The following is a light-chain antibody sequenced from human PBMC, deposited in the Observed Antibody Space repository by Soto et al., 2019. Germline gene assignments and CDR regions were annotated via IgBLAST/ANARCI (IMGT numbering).Light chain of an antibody. Sequence: QSVLTQPRSVSGSPGQSVTISCTGTSSDVGGYDYVSWYQQHPGKAPKLIIYDVNKRPSGVPDRFSGSKSGSTASLTISGLQSEDEADYFCCSYAGTYPYVFATGTKVTVL. CDR2: DVN. CDR1: SSDVGGYDY. J-gene: IGLJ1*01. V-gene: IGLV2-11*01. CDR3: CSYAGTYPYV.